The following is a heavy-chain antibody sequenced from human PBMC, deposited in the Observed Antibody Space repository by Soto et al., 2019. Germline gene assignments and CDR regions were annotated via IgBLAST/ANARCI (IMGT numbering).Heavy chain of an antibody. V-gene: IGHV3-66*01. J-gene: IGHJ4*02. CDR1: GFTVIDNY. CDR3: ARGDFDD. Sequence: ESGGGLVQPGGSLRLSCAASGFTVIDNYMSWVRQAPGKGLEWVSIIFRSGDTYYAGSVKGRFIISRDNSKNTVNLQMNSLRVEDTAVYYCARGDFDDWGQGTLVTVSS. CDR2: IFRSGDT.